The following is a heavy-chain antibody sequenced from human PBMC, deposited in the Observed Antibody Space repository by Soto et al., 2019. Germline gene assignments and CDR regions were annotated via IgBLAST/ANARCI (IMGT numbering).Heavy chain of an antibody. V-gene: IGHV1-8*01. CDR1: GYTFTSYD. CDR3: AKRLVVPAAIGYYYYYGMDV. J-gene: IGHJ6*02. CDR2: MNPNSGNT. Sequence: QVQLVQSGAEVKKPGASVKVSCKASGYTFTSYDINWVRQATGQGLEWMGWMNPNSGNTGYAQKFQGRVTMTRNTSISTAYMELSSLRSEDTAVYYCAKRLVVPAAIGYYYYYGMDVWGQGTTVTVSS. D-gene: IGHD2-2*01.